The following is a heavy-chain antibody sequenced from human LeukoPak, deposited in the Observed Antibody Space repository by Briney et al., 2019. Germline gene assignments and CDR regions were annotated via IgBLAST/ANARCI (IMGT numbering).Heavy chain of an antibody. J-gene: IGHJ4*02. Sequence: ASVKVSCKASGYTFTSYGISWVRQAPGQGLEWMGIINPSGGSTSYAQKFQGRVTMTRDTSTSTVYMELSSLRSEDTAVYYCARAEGLKWEQPMGYWGQGTLVTVSS. CDR2: INPSGGST. V-gene: IGHV1-46*01. D-gene: IGHD1-26*01. CDR3: ARAEGLKWEQPMGY. CDR1: GYTFTSYG.